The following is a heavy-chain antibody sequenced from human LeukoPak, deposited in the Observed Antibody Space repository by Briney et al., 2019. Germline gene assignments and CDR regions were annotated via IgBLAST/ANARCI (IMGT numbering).Heavy chain of an antibody. V-gene: IGHV6-1*01. D-gene: IGHD6-13*01. CDR1: GDSVSSNSAA. Sequence: SQTLSLTCAISGDSVSSNSAAWTWIRQSPSRGLEWLGRTYYRSEWYNDYAVSVKSRITINPDTSKNQFSLQLNSVTPEDTAVYYCARDVPIIAAAGHDAFDIWGQGTMVTVSS. CDR2: TYYRSEWYN. J-gene: IGHJ3*02. CDR3: ARDVPIIAAAGHDAFDI.